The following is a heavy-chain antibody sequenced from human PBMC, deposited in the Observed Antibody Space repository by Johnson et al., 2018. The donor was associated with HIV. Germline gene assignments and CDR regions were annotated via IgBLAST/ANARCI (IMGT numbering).Heavy chain of an antibody. CDR3: AREPLLLTDAFDI. J-gene: IGHJ3*02. D-gene: IGHD2-8*02. CDR1: GFTFSTYG. CDR2: ISGTGGTT. Sequence: MQLVESGGGLVQPGGSLRMSCVASGFTFSTYGMTWVRQAPGKGLEWVSAISGTGGTTYYADSVRGRFSISRDKSKDTLYLQMSSLRAEDTAVYYCAREPLLLTDAFDIWGQGTMVTVSS. V-gene: IGHV3-23*04.